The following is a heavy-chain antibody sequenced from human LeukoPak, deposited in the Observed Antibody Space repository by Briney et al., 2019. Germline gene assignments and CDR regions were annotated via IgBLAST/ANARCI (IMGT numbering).Heavy chain of an antibody. CDR3: AREPNEYSSGWTYNWFDP. CDR2: IYYSGST. CDR1: GGSISSGDYY. D-gene: IGHD6-19*01. V-gene: IGHV4-30-4*08. Sequence: SETLSLTCTVSGGSISSGDYYWSWIRQPPGKGLEWIGYIYYSGSTYYNPSLKSRVTISVDTSKNQFSLKLSSVTAADTAVYYCAREPNEYSSGWTYNWFDPWGQGTLVTVSS. J-gene: IGHJ5*02.